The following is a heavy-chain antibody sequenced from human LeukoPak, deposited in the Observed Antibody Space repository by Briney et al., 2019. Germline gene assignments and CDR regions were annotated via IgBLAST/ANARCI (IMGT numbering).Heavy chain of an antibody. CDR1: GYAFTSYD. V-gene: IGHV1-8*01. Sequence: ASVKVSCKASGYAFTSYDINWVRQATGQGLEWMGWMNPNSGNTGYAQKFQGRVTMTRNTSISTAYMELSSLRSEDTAVYYCARVFTAGDSSGWYDLPYYYYYGMDVWGQGTTVTVSS. J-gene: IGHJ6*02. CDR3: ARVFTAGDSSGWYDLPYYYYYGMDV. D-gene: IGHD6-19*01. CDR2: MNPNSGNT.